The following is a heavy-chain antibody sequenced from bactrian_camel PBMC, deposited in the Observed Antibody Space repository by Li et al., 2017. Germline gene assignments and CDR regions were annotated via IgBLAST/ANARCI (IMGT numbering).Heavy chain of an antibody. V-gene: IGHV3S1*01. D-gene: IGHD5*01. CDR2: IYTGDGTT. CDR3: TKETEWVGYHEFAVH. Sequence: HVQLVESGGGLVQPGGSLRLSCAASGFALSSYCMGWFRQAPGKEREGVAAIYTGDGTTSYADVVKGRFTISKDNAKGTLYLQMNSLKTEDMAMYYCTKETEWVGYHEFAVHWGQGTQVTVS. J-gene: IGHJ4*01. CDR1: GFALSSYC.